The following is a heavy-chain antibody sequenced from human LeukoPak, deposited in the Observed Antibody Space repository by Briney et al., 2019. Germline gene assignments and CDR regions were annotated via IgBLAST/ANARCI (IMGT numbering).Heavy chain of an antibody. CDR2: ISGSATST. CDR1: GFTFANYA. Sequence: PGGSLRLSCAPSGFTFANYAMSWVRQAPGKGLEWVSSISGSATSTFYADSVKGRFTISRDNSKNTLFLQMNSLRAEDTALYYCAKRHTTGWFYLDYWGRGTLVTVSS. CDR3: AKRHTTGWFYLDY. J-gene: IGHJ4*02. V-gene: IGHV3-23*01. D-gene: IGHD6-19*01.